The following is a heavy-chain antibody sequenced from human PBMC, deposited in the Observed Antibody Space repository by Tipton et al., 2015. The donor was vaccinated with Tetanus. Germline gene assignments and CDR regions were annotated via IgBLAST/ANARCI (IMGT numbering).Heavy chain of an antibody. J-gene: IGHJ4*02. CDR1: GGTFSSYA. D-gene: IGHD2-2*01. CDR2: IIPIFGTA. Sequence: QSGAEVKKPGSSVKVSCKASGGTFSSYAISWVRQAPGQGLEWMGGIIPIFGTANYAQKFQGRVTITADESTSTAYMELSSLRSEDRAVYYFARAELGYCSSTSCYAHVAGIHYWGPGPLVTVSS. CDR3: ARAELGYCSSTSCYAHVAGIHY. V-gene: IGHV1-69*01.